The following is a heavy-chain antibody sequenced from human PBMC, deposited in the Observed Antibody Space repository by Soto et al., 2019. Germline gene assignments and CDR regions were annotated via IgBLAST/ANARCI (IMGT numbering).Heavy chain of an antibody. Sequence: PGGSLRLSCAASGLTFTNAWMNWVRQAPGKGLEWVGRIKSRIVGGTTDYAAPVQGRFTISRDDSESTLCLQMNSLKTEDTAVYYCTTEGNGNLDFDYWGQGALVTVSS. CDR3: TTEGNGNLDFDY. J-gene: IGHJ4*02. V-gene: IGHV3-15*07. CDR2: IKSRIVGGTT. CDR1: GLTFTNAW.